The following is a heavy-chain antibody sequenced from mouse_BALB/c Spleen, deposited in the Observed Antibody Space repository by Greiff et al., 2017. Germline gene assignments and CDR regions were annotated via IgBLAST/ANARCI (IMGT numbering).Heavy chain of an antibody. CDR2: ISYDGSN. CDR3: ARGIYYGSSDYYAMDY. D-gene: IGHD1-1*01. Sequence: DVQLQESGPGLVKPSQSLSLTCSVTGYSITSGYYWNWIRQFPGNKLEWMGYISYDGSNNYNPSLKNRISITRDTSKNQFFLKLNSVTTEDTATYYCARGIYYGSSDYYAMDYWGQGTSVTVSS. V-gene: IGHV3-6*02. CDR1: GYSITSGYY. J-gene: IGHJ4*01.